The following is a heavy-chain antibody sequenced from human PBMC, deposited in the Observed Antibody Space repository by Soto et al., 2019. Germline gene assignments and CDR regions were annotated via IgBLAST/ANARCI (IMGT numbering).Heavy chain of an antibody. D-gene: IGHD6-13*01. V-gene: IGHV1-46*01. J-gene: IGHJ6*02. CDR1: GYTFTSYY. Sequence: QVQLVQSGAEVKKPGASVKVSCKASGYTFTSYYMHWVRQAPGQGLEWMGIINPSGGSTSYAQKFQGRVTMTRDTSTSTVYMELSSLRSEDTAVYYCARGYSSSWYFGGYYYYGMDVWGQGTTVTVSS. CDR2: INPSGGST. CDR3: ARGYSSSWYFGGYYYYGMDV.